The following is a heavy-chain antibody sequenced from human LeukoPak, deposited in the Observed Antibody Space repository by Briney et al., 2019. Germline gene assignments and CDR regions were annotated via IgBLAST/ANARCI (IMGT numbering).Heavy chain of an antibody. CDR1: GGSISSYY. J-gene: IGHJ4*02. V-gene: IGHV4-59*08. Sequence: PSETLSLTCTVSGGSISSYYWSWIRQPPGKGLEWIGYIYYSGSTNYNPSLKSRVTISVDTSKNQFSLKLSSVTAADTAVYYCARRRRGSQLDYWGQGTLVTVSS. CDR3: ARRRRGSQLDY. D-gene: IGHD3-16*01. CDR2: IYYSGST.